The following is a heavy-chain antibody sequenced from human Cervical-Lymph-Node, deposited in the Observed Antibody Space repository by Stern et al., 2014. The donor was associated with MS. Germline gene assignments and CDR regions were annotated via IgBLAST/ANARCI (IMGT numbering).Heavy chain of an antibody. Sequence: EVQLEESGGGLVQPGRSLRLSCAASGFTFDDYAMHSVRPAPGKGLAWVSGISWNSADIGYADSVKGRFTISRDNAKNSLYLQINSLRAEDTALYYCVKDKASSSWYREAPDYWGQGTLVTVSA. CDR3: VKDKASSSWYREAPDY. CDR2: ISWNSADI. D-gene: IGHD6-13*01. V-gene: IGHV3-9*01. CDR1: GFTFDDYA. J-gene: IGHJ4*02.